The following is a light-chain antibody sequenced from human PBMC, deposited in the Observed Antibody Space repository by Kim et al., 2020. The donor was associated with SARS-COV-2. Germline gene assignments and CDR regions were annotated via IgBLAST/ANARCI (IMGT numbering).Light chain of an antibody. CDR2: NVS. CDR3: SSYANTNTLV. CDR1: SSDVGGYNS. Sequence: QSITISCTGTSSDVGGYNSVSWYQQHPGKAPKVIIYNVSNRPSGVSNRFSGSKSGNTASLTISGLQAEDEADYHCSSYANTNTLVFGGGTKVTVL. V-gene: IGLV2-14*04. J-gene: IGLJ2*01.